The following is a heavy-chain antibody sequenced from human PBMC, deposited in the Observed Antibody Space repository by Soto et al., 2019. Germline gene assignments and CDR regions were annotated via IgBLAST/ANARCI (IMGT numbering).Heavy chain of an antibody. CDR3: AKASYYYGSGSSYYGMDV. J-gene: IGHJ6*02. CDR2: ISGSGGST. Sequence: WGPLRLSCAASGFTFSSYAMRWVSHAPGNGLEWVSAISGSGGSTYYADPVKGRFTISRDNSKNTLYLQMNSLRAEDTAVYYCAKASYYYGSGSSYYGMDVWGQGTTVTVSS. CDR1: GFTFSSYA. V-gene: IGHV3-23*01. D-gene: IGHD3-10*01.